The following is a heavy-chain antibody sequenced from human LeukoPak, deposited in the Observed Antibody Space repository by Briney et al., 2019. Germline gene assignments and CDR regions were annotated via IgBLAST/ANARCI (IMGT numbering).Heavy chain of an antibody. CDR2: INPKNGGT. V-gene: IGHV1-2*02. CDR3: ARRGAYFDY. J-gene: IGHJ4*02. CDR1: GYSFTGYY. Sequence: ASVKVSFKTSGYSFTGYYMHWVRQAPGQGLEWMRWINPKNGGTNYPQKFQGRVTMTTDTSVGTAYMELSSLASDDTAVYYCARRGAYFDYWGQGTLVTVSS.